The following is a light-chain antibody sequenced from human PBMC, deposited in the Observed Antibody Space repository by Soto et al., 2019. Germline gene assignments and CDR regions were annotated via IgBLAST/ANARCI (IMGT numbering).Light chain of an antibody. CDR2: DAS. CDR1: QSVSSY. V-gene: IGKV3-11*01. J-gene: IGKJ3*01. Sequence: EIVLTQSPATLSLSPGERATLSCRASQSVSSYLAWYQQKPGQAPRLLIYDASNRATGIPDRFSGSGSGTDLTLTISSLEPEDFAVYYCQQRSNWPARLVTFGPGTKVDIK. CDR3: QQRSNWPARLVT.